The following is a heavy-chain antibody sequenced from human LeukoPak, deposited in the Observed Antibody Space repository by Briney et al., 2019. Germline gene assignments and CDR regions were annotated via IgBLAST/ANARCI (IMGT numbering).Heavy chain of an antibody. CDR3: TTAPVVIIDY. CDR2: IKSKTDGGTT. CDR1: GFTFNNAW. Sequence: GGSLRLSCAASGFTFNNAWMTWVRQAPGKGLEWVGRIKSKTDGGTTDYAAPVKDRFTISRDDSKNTLYLHMNSLKTEDTAVYYCTTAPVVIIDYWGQGALVTVSS. D-gene: IGHD3-22*01. V-gene: IGHV3-15*01. J-gene: IGHJ4*02.